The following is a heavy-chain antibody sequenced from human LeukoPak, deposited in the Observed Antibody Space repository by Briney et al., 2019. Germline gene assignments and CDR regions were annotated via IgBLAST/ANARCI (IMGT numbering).Heavy chain of an antibody. J-gene: IGHJ4*02. D-gene: IGHD6-6*01. CDR2: VSGTSGST. CDR3: ARDTGSSYLSSFDF. CDR1: GFTFSNYA. Sequence: GGSLRLSCAASGFTFSNYAMSWVRQAPGKGLEWVSGVSGTSGSTYYADSVKGRFTISRDNSKNTLYLQMNSLRAEDTAVYFCARDTGSSYLSSFDFWGQGTLVTVSS. V-gene: IGHV3-23*01.